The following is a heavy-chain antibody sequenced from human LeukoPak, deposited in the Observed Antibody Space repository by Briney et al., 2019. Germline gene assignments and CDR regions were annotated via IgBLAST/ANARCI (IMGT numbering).Heavy chain of an antibody. D-gene: IGHD5-18*01. V-gene: IGHV3-30*14. J-gene: IGHJ4*02. CDR1: GFTFSSYA. CDR3: ARDIQLWY. Sequence: GSLRLSCAASGFTFSSYAMHWVRQAPGKGLEWVAVISYDGSNKYYADSVKGRFTISRDNSKNTLYLQMNSLRAEDTAVYYCARDIQLWYWGQGTLVTVSS. CDR2: ISYDGSNK.